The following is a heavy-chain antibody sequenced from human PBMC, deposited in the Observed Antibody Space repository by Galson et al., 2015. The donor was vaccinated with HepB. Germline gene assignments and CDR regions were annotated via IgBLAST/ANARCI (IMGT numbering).Heavy chain of an antibody. CDR2: ISSSSSYI. CDR3: ARVRGGGSYDAFDI. J-gene: IGHJ3*02. Sequence: SLRLSCAASGFTFSSYSMNWVRQAPGKGLEWVSSISSSSSYIYYADSVKGRFTISRDNAKNSLYLQMNSLRAEDTAVYYCARVRGGGSYDAFDIWGQGTMVTVSS. CDR1: GFTFSSYS. V-gene: IGHV3-21*01. D-gene: IGHD2-15*01.